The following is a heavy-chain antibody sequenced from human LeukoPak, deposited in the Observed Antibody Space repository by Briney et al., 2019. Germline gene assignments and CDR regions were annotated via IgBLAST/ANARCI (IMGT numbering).Heavy chain of an antibody. D-gene: IGHD3-10*01. Sequence: GGSLRLSCAASGFTFSSYAMHWVRQAPGKGLGWVAVISYDGSNKYYADSVKGRFTISRDNSKNTLYLQMNSLRVEDTAVYYCALWFGELSPPRGYFDSWGQGTLVTVSS. CDR2: ISYDGSNK. CDR1: GFTFSSYA. V-gene: IGHV3-30-3*01. J-gene: IGHJ4*02. CDR3: ALWFGELSPPRGYFDS.